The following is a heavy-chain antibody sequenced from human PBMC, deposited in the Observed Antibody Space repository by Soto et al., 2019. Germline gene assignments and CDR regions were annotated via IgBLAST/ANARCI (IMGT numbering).Heavy chain of an antibody. Sequence: GGSLRLSCAASGFTFSSDAMSWFRQARVKGLEWVSAISGSGGTADHATPVKGRFTISRDASKNTLYLQMNSLKTEDTAVYYCTTVNPYTSDSRGHCYWGQGTLVTVSS. CDR3: TTVNPYTSDSRGHCY. D-gene: IGHD3-22*01. J-gene: IGHJ4*02. CDR2: ISGSGGTA. CDR1: GFTFSSDA. V-gene: IGHV3-23*01.